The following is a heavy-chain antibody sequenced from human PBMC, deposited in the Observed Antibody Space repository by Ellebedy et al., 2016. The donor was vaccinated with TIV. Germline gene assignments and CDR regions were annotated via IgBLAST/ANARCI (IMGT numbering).Heavy chain of an antibody. J-gene: IGHJ6*02. CDR2: INQDGSRI. V-gene: IGHV3-7*03. CDR1: GFTFNSYW. CDR3: ARDGAYGDYSPGYYGMDV. Sequence: GESLKISCAASGFTFNSYWMSWVRQAPGKGLEWVANINQDGSRISYVDSVKGRFTISRDNAKNSVFLRMNTLRVEDTAVYHCARDGAYGDYSPGYYGMDVWGQGTTVTVSS. D-gene: IGHD3-22*01.